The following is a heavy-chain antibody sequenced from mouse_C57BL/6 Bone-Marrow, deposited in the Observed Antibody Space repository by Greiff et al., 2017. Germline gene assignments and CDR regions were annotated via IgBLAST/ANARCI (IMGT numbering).Heavy chain of an antibody. CDR3: AKSRGRVLFAY. J-gene: IGHJ3*01. CDR1: GFTFSDYG. CDR2: ISRGSSNI. Sequence: EVMLVESGGGLVKPGGSLKLSCAASGFTFSDYGMHWVSQAPEKGLEWVAYISRGSSNINYADTVKGRFTISTDNAKNTLFLQMTRLRSEDAAMYYSAKSRGRVLFAYWGQGTLVTVSA. V-gene: IGHV5-17*01.